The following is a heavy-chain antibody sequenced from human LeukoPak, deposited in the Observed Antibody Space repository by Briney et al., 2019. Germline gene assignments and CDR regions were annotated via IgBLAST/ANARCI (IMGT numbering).Heavy chain of an antibody. V-gene: IGHV3-9*01. CDR2: ISWNSGSI. Sequence: GGSLRLSCAASGFTFDDYAMHWVRHAPGKGLEWVSGISWNSGSIVYADSVKGRFTISRDNAKNSLYLQMNSLRAEDTALYYCAKGEQLRGYFDYWGQGTLVTVSS. J-gene: IGHJ4*02. D-gene: IGHD6-6*01. CDR3: AKGEQLRGYFDY. CDR1: GFTFDDYA.